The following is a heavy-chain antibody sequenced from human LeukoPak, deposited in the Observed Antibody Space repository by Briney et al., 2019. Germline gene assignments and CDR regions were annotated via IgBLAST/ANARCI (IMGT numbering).Heavy chain of an antibody. CDR1: GVSFSDYY. CDR2: INHSGST. Sequence: SETLSLTCTVYGVSFSDYYWGWIRQPPGKGLEWIGEINHSGSTNYNPSLKSRVTISVNTSKNQFSLNLTSVTAADTAVYYCARFYANEWELPHWGQGTLVTVSS. CDR3: ARFYANEWELPH. D-gene: IGHD1-26*01. J-gene: IGHJ4*02. V-gene: IGHV4-34*01.